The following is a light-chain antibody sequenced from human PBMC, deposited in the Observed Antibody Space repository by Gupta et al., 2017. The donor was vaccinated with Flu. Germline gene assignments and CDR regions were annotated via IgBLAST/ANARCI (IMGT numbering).Light chain of an antibody. V-gene: IGKV1-39*01. J-gene: IGKJ4*01. CDR1: QGIGTY. CDR2: AAS. Sequence: SSLSASGGDRVTITGRASQGIGTYLNWYQHKPGKAPKLLIYAASIWQSGVPARFSASGSGTGVTLTISSRQPEDFATYYCQQAYNSPNVTFGGGTKVEIE. CDR3: QQAYNSPNVT.